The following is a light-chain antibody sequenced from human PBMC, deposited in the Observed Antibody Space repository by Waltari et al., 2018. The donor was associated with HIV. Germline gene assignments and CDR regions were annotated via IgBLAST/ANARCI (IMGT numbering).Light chain of an antibody. CDR1: QSIFYSSRNADY. CDR3: QQYYSTPPT. Sequence: DIVMTQSPHSLALSLGERATINCKSSQSIFYSSRNADYLAWYQQKPGQGPKLLIYWAFSRASGVPDRFSGSGSRTDFTLSISSLQSEDVAVYFCQQYYSTPPTFGQGTRVEIK. CDR2: WAF. J-gene: IGKJ1*01. V-gene: IGKV4-1*01.